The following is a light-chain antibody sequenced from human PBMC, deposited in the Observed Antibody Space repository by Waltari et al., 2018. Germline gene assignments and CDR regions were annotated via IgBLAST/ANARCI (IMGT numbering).Light chain of an antibody. V-gene: IGKV3-15*01. CDR3: QQHNNWPYT. CDR2: GAS. CDR1: QSVSRK. Sequence: EIVMTQSPATLSVSPGERATLSCRASQSVSRKLACYHQKPGQAPRLLIYGASTRATGIPARFSGSGSGTEFTLTISSLQSEDFAVYYCQQHNNWPYTFGQGTKLEIK. J-gene: IGKJ2*01.